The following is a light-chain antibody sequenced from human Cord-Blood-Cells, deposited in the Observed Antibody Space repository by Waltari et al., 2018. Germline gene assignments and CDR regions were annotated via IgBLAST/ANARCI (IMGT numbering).Light chain of an antibody. CDR1: SSDVGGYNY. CDR3: SSYTSSSTWV. CDR2: DVS. Sequence: QSALTQPASVSGSPGQSITISCTGTSSDVGGYNYVSWYQQHPGKAPKLLIYDVSKPPSGVANRFSGPKSGNTASLTLSWLQAEDEAYYYCSSYTSSSTWVFGGGTKLTVL. V-gene: IGLV2-14*03. J-gene: IGLJ3*02.